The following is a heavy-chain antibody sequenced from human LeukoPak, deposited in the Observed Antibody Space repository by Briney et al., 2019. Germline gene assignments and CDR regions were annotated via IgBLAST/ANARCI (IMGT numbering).Heavy chain of an antibody. V-gene: IGHV3-23*01. J-gene: IGHJ4*02. CDR2: ISGSGGST. Sequence: GGSLRLSCAASGFTFSAYAMHWVRQAPGKGLEWVSAISGSGGSTYYADSVKGRFTISRDNSKNTLYLQMNSLRAEDTAVYYCAKDKADTAMELDYWGQGTLVTVSS. CDR1: GFTFSAYA. D-gene: IGHD5-18*01. CDR3: AKDKADTAMELDY.